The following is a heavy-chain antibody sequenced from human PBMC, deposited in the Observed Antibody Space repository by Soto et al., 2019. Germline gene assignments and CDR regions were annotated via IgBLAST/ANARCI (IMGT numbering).Heavy chain of an antibody. Sequence: GASVKVSCKASGGTFSSFAISWVRQAPGQGLQWMGGIIPIFGSAAYTQSFQGRVTITADESTTTAYMELSSLRSEDTAVYYCARGLRGLMAAAGTDLYYYGMDVWGQGTTVTVSS. V-gene: IGHV1-69*13. D-gene: IGHD6-13*01. CDR3: ARGLRGLMAAAGTDLYYYGMDV. CDR1: GGTFSSFA. J-gene: IGHJ6*02. CDR2: IIPIFGSA.